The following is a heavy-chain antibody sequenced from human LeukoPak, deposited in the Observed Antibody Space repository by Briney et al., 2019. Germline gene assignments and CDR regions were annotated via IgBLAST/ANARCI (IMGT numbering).Heavy chain of an antibody. CDR1: GYTFTSYD. CDR2: MNPNSGNT. CDR3: ARVGVRFLEWLYY. J-gene: IGHJ4*02. D-gene: IGHD3-3*01. V-gene: IGHV1-8*01. Sequence: ASVKVSCKASGYTFTSYDTNWVRQATGQGLEWMGWMNPNSGNTGYAQKFQGRVTMTRNTSISTAYMELSSLRSEDTAVYYCARVGVRFLEWLYYWGQGTLVTVSS.